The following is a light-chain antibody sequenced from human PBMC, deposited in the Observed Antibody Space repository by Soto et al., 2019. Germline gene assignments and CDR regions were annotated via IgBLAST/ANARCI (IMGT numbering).Light chain of an antibody. V-gene: IGLV3-21*04. CDR3: QVWDSSSDSGV. CDR2: YDS. J-gene: IGLJ2*01. CDR1: NIGSKS. Sequence: SYELTQPPSLSVAPGETASITCGGNNIGSKSVHWYQRKPGQAPVLVIYYDSDRPSGIPERFSGSKSGNTATLTISRVEAGDEADYYCQVWDSSSDSGVFGGGTKLTVL.